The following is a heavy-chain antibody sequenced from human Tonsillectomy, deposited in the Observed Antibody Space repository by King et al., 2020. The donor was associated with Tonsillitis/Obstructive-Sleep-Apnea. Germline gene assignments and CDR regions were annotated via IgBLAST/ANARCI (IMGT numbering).Heavy chain of an antibody. CDR1: GFSFSTYW. J-gene: IGHJ4*01. D-gene: IGHD3-22*01. CDR2: IKQDGNEK. Sequence: VQLVESGGGLVQPGGSLRLSCSASGFSFSTYWMSWVRQAPGKGLEWVANIKQDGNEKYYVDSVKGRFTISRDNAKNSLSLQMNSLRAEETAVYYCARDGSHYYDSSGYYTFKHWGHGTLVTVSS. CDR3: ARDGSHYYDSSGYYTFKH. V-gene: IGHV3-7*04.